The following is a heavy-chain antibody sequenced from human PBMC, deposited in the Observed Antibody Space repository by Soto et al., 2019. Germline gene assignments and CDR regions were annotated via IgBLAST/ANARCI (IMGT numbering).Heavy chain of an antibody. CDR1: CFTFSNYA. J-gene: IGHJ4*02. Sequence: SVKVSFKASCFTFSNYAITWVRQAPGEGLEWLGWISAYNGNTNNAQKFQGRVSMTTDTSTSTAYMELRSLTSDDTAVYYCARELTTMTFFDYWGQGTLVTVSS. V-gene: IGHV1-18*04. CDR2: ISAYNGNT. D-gene: IGHD4-17*01. CDR3: ARELTTMTFFDY.